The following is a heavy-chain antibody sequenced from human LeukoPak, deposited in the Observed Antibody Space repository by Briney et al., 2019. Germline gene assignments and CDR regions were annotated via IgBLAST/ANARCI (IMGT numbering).Heavy chain of an antibody. CDR2: IDTDGSDT. D-gene: IGHD1-1*01. J-gene: IGHJ4*02. Sequence: GGSLRLSCAASGFTFSSYWMHWVRQAPGKGLVWVSRIDTDGSDTTYADSVKGRFTISRDNAKNTLYLQLNSLRGEDTAVYYCARDRYPSAREFDYWGQGTLVTVSS. CDR1: GFTFSSYW. V-gene: IGHV3-74*01. CDR3: ARDRYPSAREFDY.